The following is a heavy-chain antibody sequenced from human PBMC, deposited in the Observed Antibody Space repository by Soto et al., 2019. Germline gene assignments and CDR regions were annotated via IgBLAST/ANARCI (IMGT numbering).Heavy chain of an antibody. CDR3: ARHVGGMTTGLWYLDV. CDR1: GFTVSNSY. J-gene: IGHJ2*01. V-gene: IGHV3-53*04. CDR2: IYSAGST. Sequence: EVQLVESGGGLVQPGGSLRLSCEASGFTVSNSYMSWVRQAPGKGLEWVSTIYSAGSTYSADSMKGRFTISRHNSRNTLFLQMNSLRAEDTAVYYCARHVGGMTTGLWYLDVWGRGTLVTVSS. D-gene: IGHD4-17*01.